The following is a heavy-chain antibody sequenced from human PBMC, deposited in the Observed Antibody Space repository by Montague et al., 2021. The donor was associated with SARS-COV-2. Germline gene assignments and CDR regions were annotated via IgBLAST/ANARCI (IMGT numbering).Heavy chain of an antibody. V-gene: IGHV4-4*02. CDR3: ARGGRGSRGVDY. Sequence: SETLSLTCVVSDVSLSTSTWWCWVRQSPGKGLEWVGEIYLSGFTQYNPSAKSRVIISLDDSRSQFSLRLTSVTAADTAVYFCARGGRGSRGVDYWGQGTLVTVSS. CDR1: DVSLSTSTW. D-gene: IGHD3-10*01. J-gene: IGHJ4*02. CDR2: IYLSGFT.